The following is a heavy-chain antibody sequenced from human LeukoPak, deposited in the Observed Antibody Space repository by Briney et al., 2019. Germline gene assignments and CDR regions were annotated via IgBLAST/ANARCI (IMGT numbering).Heavy chain of an antibody. CDR2: INPSGGRT. Sequence: ASVKVSCKASGYSFTSYYMHWVRQAHGHGLDWMGIINPSGGRTNYAHKFQGRVTMTRNTSISTAYMELSSLRSEDTAVYYCARAGGYCGRISCPYYFDYWGQGSLVAVSS. V-gene: IGHV1-46*01. CDR3: ARAGGYCGRISCPYYFDY. D-gene: IGHD2-15*01. CDR1: GYSFTSYY. J-gene: IGHJ4*02.